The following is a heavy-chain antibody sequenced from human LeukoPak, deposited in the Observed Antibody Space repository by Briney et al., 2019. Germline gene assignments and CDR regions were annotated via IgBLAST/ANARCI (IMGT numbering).Heavy chain of an antibody. CDR3: ARFMRPLYYDSSGPFDY. Sequence: ASVKVSCKASGYTFTSYYMHWVRQAPGQGLEWMGIINPSGGSTSYAQKFQGRVTMTRDTSTSTVYMELSSLRSEDTAVYYCARFMRPLYYDSSGPFDYWGQGTLVTVSS. V-gene: IGHV1-46*01. D-gene: IGHD3-22*01. CDR2: INPSGGST. CDR1: GYTFTSYY. J-gene: IGHJ4*02.